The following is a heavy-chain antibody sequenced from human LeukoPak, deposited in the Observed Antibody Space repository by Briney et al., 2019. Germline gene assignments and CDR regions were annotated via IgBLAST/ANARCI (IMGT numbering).Heavy chain of an antibody. J-gene: IGHJ4*02. CDR1: GFTFSSYW. Sequence: GGSLRLSCAASGFTFSSYWMSWVRQAPGKGLEWVANIKQDGSEKYYVDSVKGRFTISRDNAKNPLYLQMNSLRAEDTAVYYCARDLATVTTYGPFDYWGQGTLVTVSS. CDR3: ARDLATVTTYGPFDY. CDR2: IKQDGSEK. D-gene: IGHD4-17*01. V-gene: IGHV3-7*01.